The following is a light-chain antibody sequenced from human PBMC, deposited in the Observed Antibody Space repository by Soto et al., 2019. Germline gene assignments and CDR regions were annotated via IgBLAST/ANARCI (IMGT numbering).Light chain of an antibody. CDR2: EVS. J-gene: IGLJ1*01. CDR3: SSYTRRSNSRG. Sequence: QSVLTQPASVSGSPGQSITISCTGISSDVGGYNYVSWYQQHPGKAPKLLIYEVSNRPSGVSNRFSGSKSGNTASLTISGLQAEDEADYYCSSYTRRSNSRGFGTGTKVTVL. V-gene: IGLV2-14*01. CDR1: SSDVGGYNY.